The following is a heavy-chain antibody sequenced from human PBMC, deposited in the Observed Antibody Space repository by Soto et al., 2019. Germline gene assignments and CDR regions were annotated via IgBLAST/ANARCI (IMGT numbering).Heavy chain of an antibody. CDR2: IYYSGST. CDR3: ARGRWSTSPYFDY. CDR1: GGSISSYY. D-gene: IGHD2-2*01. Sequence: SETLSLTCTVSGGSISSYYWSWIRQPPGKGLEWIGYIYYSGSTNYNPSLKSRVTISVDTSKNQFSLKLSSVTAADTAVYYCARGRWSTSPYFDYWGQGTLVTVSS. J-gene: IGHJ4*02. V-gene: IGHV4-59*01.